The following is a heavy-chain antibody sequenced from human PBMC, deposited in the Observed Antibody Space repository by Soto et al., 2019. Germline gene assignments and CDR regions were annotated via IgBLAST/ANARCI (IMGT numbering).Heavy chain of an antibody. V-gene: IGHV3-13*01. CDR2: IGTAGDT. J-gene: IGHJ3*02. CDR3: ARSGNSGWFSLTDNDAFDI. Sequence: GGALRLSCAASGFTFSSYDMHWVRQATGKGLEWVSAIGTAGDTYYPGSVKGRFTISRENAKNSLYLQMNSLRAGDTAVYYCARSGNSGWFSLTDNDAFDIWGQGTMVTVSS. CDR1: GFTFSSYD. D-gene: IGHD6-19*01.